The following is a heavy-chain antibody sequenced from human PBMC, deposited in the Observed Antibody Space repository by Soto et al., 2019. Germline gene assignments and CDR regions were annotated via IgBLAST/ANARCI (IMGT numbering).Heavy chain of an antibody. CDR3: ARDNPSFLGAKAVDI. CDR2: IYDSGNT. J-gene: IGHJ3*02. D-gene: IGHD2-21*01. CDR1: GGSVSRGGSY. V-gene: IGHV4-31*03. Sequence: TRPLTCSVSGGSVSRGGSYGSWIRQHPGRGLEWIGFIYDSGNTYYNPSLKSRFIVSVDTSKNQFSLKLSSVTAADTAVYYCARDNPSFLGAKAVDIFGQWPRVT.